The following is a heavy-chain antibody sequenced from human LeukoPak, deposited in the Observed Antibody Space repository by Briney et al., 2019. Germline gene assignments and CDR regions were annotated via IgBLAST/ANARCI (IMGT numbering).Heavy chain of an antibody. CDR1: GYTFTGYY. V-gene: IGHV1-2*04. Sequence: SVKVSCKASGYTFTGYYMHWVRQAPGQGLEWMGWINPNNGDTQYAQKFQNWVTMTRDTSISTAYMELSSLRSDDTAVYYCAKIGPYADFDYWGQGTLVTVSS. CDR2: INPNNGDT. J-gene: IGHJ4*02. CDR3: AKIGPYADFDY. D-gene: IGHD3-10*01.